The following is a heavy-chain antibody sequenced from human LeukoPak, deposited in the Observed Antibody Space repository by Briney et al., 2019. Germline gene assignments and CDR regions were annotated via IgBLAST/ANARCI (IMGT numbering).Heavy chain of an antibody. CDR3: ARRIIAARPFDY. CDR2: INHSGST. Sequence: SETLSLTCAVYGGSFSSYFWSWIRQPPGKGLEWIGEINHSGSTNYNPSLKSRVTISLDTSKNQFSLKLSSVTAADRPVYYCARRIIAARPFDYWGQGTLVTVSS. CDR1: GGSFSSYF. J-gene: IGHJ4*02. V-gene: IGHV4-34*01. D-gene: IGHD6-6*01.